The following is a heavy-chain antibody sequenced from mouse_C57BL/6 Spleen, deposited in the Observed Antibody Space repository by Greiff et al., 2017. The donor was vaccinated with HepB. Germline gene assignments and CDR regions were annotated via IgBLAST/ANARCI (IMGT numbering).Heavy chain of an antibody. J-gene: IGHJ4*01. CDR3: ARWSEGGSSSLPMDY. Sequence: QVQLQQPGAELVKPGASVKLSCKASGYTFTSYWMHWVKQRPGQGLEWIGMIHPNSGSTNYNEKFKSKATLTVDKSSSTAYMQLSSLTSEDSAVYYCARWSEGGSSSLPMDYWGQGTSVTVSS. V-gene: IGHV1-64*01. CDR1: GYTFTSYW. CDR2: IHPNSGST. D-gene: IGHD1-1*01.